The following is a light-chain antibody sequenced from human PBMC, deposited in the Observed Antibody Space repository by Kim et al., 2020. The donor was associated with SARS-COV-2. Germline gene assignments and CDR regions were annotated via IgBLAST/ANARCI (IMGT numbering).Light chain of an antibody. CDR2: TDR. J-gene: IGLJ3*02. V-gene: IGLV3-9*01. CDR3: QVWDSSIEV. CDR1: KIGSKN. Sequence: VAMGPTARITCGGDKIGSKNVHWYQQKAGQAPVLVIYTDRKRPSGIPERFSGSNSESTATLTISGAQAGDEAAYYCQVWDSSIEVFGGGTQLTVL.